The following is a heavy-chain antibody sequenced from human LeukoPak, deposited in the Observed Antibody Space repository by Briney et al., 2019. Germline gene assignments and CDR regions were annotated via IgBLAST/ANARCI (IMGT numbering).Heavy chain of an antibody. V-gene: IGHV1-18*01. D-gene: IGHD5-18*01. CDR3: ARDSRRGYSYGYDY. J-gene: IGHJ4*02. CDR2: INTYNVNT. Sequence: ASVKVSCKASGYTFTSYGVSWVRQAPGQGLEWMGWINTYNVNTNYAQKFQVRVTLTTDASTSTAYMELRSLRSDDTAVYYCARDSRRGYSYGYDYWGQGTLVTVSS. CDR1: GYTFTSYG.